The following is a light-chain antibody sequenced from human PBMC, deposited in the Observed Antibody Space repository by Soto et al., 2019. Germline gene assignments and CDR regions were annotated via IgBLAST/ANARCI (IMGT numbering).Light chain of an antibody. CDR3: QQSYIMPWT. V-gene: IGKV1-39*01. CDR2: AAS. CDR1: QSISGY. J-gene: IGKJ1*01. Sequence: DILMTQSPSSLSASVGDRVTITCRASQSISGYLNWYQQKPGKAPKLLINAASTLQSGVPSRFSGSGTGTDFTLSISTLQPEDFATYFCQQSYIMPWTFGQGTKVEIK.